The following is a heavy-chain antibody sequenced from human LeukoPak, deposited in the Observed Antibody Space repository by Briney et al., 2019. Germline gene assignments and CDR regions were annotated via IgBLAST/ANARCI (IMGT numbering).Heavy chain of an antibody. D-gene: IGHD3-22*01. V-gene: IGHV3-33*08. Sequence: GGSLRLSCAASGFTFSDYYMGWIRQAPGKGLEWVAVIWYDGSNKYYAESVKGRFTISRDNSKNTLHLQMNSLRAEDTAVYYCARDPPMYYYDEPGSRDAFDIWGQGTMVTVSS. CDR2: IWYDGSNK. CDR3: ARDPPMYYYDEPGSRDAFDI. J-gene: IGHJ3*02. CDR1: GFTFSDYY.